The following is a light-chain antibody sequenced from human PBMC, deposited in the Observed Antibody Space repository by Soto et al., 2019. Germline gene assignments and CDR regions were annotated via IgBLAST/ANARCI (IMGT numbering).Light chain of an antibody. V-gene: IGKV1-39*01. Sequence: IQMTQSPSPLSASVGDRVTITCRASQSLRTYLNWYQQQPGIAPKLLIYTASTLQSGVPSRFSGSGSGTDFTLTISSLQPEDGATDCCQQTYSIPMTFGQGTRLEIK. CDR3: QQTYSIPMT. CDR2: TAS. CDR1: QSLRTY. J-gene: IGKJ1*01.